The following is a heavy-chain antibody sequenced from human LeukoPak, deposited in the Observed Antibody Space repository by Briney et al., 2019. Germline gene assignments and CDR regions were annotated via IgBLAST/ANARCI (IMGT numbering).Heavy chain of an antibody. Sequence: GTSLRLSCAASGFTFSSYAMHWVRQAPGKGLEWVAVISYDGSNKYYADSVKGRFTISRDNSKNTLYLQMNSLRAEDTAVYYCARVEAAAEGAEYFQHWGQGTLVTVSS. CDR1: GFTFSSYA. CDR2: ISYDGSNK. J-gene: IGHJ1*01. D-gene: IGHD6-13*01. CDR3: ARVEAAAEGAEYFQH. V-gene: IGHV3-30*14.